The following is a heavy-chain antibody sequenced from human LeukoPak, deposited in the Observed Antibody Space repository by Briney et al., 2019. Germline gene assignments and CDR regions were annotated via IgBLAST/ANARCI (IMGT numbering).Heavy chain of an antibody. D-gene: IGHD3-9*01. J-gene: IGHJ4*02. CDR3: AGLYYDILGSSYYFDY. CDR1: GGSISSSSYY. CDR2: IYYSGST. Sequence: PSETLSLTCTVSGGSISSSSYYWGWIRQPPGKGLEWIGSIYYSGSTYYNPSLKSRVTISVDTSKNQFSLKLSSVTAADTAVYYCAGLYYDILGSSYYFDYWGQGTLVTVSS. V-gene: IGHV4-39*01.